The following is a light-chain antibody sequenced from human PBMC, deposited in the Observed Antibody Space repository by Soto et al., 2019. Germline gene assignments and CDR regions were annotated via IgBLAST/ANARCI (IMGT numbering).Light chain of an antibody. J-gene: IGKJ1*01. CDR2: GVS. CDR1: QSVSSN. Sequence: EIVMTQSPATLSVSPGERATLSCRASQSVSSNLAWYHQQPGQAPRLLIYGVSARATGIPARFSGSGFGTEFTLTISSLQSEDFALYYCQQYNFWPETFGQGTKVDIK. CDR3: QQYNFWPET. V-gene: IGKV3-15*01.